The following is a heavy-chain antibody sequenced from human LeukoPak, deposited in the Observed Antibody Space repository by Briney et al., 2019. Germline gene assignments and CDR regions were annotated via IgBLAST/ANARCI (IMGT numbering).Heavy chain of an antibody. V-gene: IGHV1-24*01. D-gene: IGHD1-26*01. Sequence: GASVKVSCKVSGYTLTELSMHWVRQAPGKGLEWMGGFDPEDGETIYAQKFQGRVTMTEDTSTDTAYMELSSLRSEDTAVYYCATAFSSGSYPPFDYWGQGTLVTVSP. J-gene: IGHJ4*02. CDR2: FDPEDGET. CDR1: GYTLTELS. CDR3: ATAFSSGSYPPFDY.